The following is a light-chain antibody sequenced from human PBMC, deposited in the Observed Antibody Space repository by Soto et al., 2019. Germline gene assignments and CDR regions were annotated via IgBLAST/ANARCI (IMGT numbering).Light chain of an antibody. CDR3: CSYAGSYTFL. J-gene: IGLJ2*01. Sequence: QSALTQPRSVSGSPGQSVTISCTGTSSDVGGYNYVSRYQQHPGKAPKLMIYDVSKRPSGVPDRFSGSKSGSTASLTISGLQAEDEADYYCCSYAGSYTFLFGGGTKLTVL. V-gene: IGLV2-11*01. CDR2: DVS. CDR1: SSDVGGYNY.